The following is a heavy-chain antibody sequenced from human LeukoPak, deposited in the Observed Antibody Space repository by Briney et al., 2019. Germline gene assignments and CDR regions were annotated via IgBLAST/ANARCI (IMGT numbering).Heavy chain of an antibody. CDR1: GLTFYDQA. CDR2: SGNDGST. Sequence: WGSLRLSCAASGLTFYDQAMHWVRQAPGTGLEWVSLSGNDGSTYYADSVRGRFTISGDISKNPLSLEMSSLTTEDTALYHCASQTKYYSGSAGSYWGAFDLWGQGTMVTVSS. CDR3: ASQTKYYSGSAGSYWGAFDL. D-gene: IGHD3-10*01. V-gene: IGHV3-43*02. J-gene: IGHJ3*01.